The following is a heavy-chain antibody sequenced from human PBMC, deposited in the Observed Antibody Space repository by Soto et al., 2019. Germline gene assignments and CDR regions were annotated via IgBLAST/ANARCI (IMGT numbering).Heavy chain of an antibody. CDR3: ASGGVAPAAMFDAFDI. CDR2: INPSGGST. V-gene: IGHV1-46*03. J-gene: IGHJ3*02. D-gene: IGHD2-2*01. CDR1: GYTFTSYY. Sequence: QVQLVQSGAEVKKPGASVKVSCKASGYTFTSYYMHWVRQAPGQGLEWMGIINPSGGSTSYAQKFQGRVTMTRDTSTSTVYVALSSLGSEDTDVYYCASGGVAPAAMFDAFDIWGQGTMVTVSS.